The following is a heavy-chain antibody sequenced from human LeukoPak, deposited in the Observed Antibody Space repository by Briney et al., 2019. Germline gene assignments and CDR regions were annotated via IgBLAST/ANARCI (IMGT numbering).Heavy chain of an antibody. V-gene: IGHV3-30*01. Sequence: GRSLRLSCAASGFTFSAYAMHWVRQAPGKGLEWVAVISYDGSNKYYADPVKGGFTISGDKSKDTLYLQMNSLRPEDTAVYYCARGPGPIAGAKNPFDIWGQGTMVTVSS. CDR2: ISYDGSNK. CDR1: GFTFSAYA. J-gene: IGHJ3*02. CDR3: ARGPGPIAGAKNPFDI. D-gene: IGHD1-26*01.